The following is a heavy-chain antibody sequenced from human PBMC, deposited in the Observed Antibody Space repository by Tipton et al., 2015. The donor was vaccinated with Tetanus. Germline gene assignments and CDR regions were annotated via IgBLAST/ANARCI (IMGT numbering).Heavy chain of an antibody. CDR3: ARGIWFGPGPKFYFDS. CDR1: GFTFSSYA. V-gene: IGHV4-59*10. Sequence: LRLSCAASGFTFSSYAMSWVRQAPGKGLEWIGRIYTSGTTNYNPSLKSRVTMSLDTSKNQFSLKLNSVTAADTAVYYCARGIWFGPGPKFYFDSWGQGTLVAVSS. CDR2: IYTSGTT. J-gene: IGHJ4*02. D-gene: IGHD3-10*01.